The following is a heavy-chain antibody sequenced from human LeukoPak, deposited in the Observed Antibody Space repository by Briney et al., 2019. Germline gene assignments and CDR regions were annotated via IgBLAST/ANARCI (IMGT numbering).Heavy chain of an antibody. V-gene: IGHV1-69*13. CDR3: AKDLDYYDSSGYLDY. D-gene: IGHD3-22*01. Sequence: GASVKVSCKASGGTFSSYAISWVRQAPGQGLEWMGGIIPIFGTANYAQKFQGRVTITADESTSTAYMELSSLRSEDTAVYYCAKDLDYYDSSGYLDYWGQGTLVTVSS. J-gene: IGHJ4*02. CDR1: GGTFSSYA. CDR2: IIPIFGTA.